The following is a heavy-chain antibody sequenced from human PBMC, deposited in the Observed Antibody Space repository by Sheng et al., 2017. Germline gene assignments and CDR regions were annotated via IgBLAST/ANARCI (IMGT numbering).Heavy chain of an antibody. J-gene: IGHJ3*02. D-gene: IGHD3-3*01. CDR2: IYYSGST. CDR3: ARVTITGAFDI. V-gene: IGHV4-39*07. Sequence: QLQLQESGPGLVKPSETLSLTCTVSGGSISSSSYYWGWIRQPPGKGLEWIGSIYYSGSTYYNPSLKSRVTISVDTSKNQFSLKLSSVTAADTAVYYCARVTITGAFDIWGQGTMVTVS. CDR1: GGSISSSSYY.